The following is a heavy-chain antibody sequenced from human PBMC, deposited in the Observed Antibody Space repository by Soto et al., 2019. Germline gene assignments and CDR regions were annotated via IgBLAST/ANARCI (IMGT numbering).Heavy chain of an antibody. CDR3: AREGNLGRWLQPLDF. CDR2: IHYNGNT. Sequence: SDTRSLTCIVAGASISTYYQSWIPQPPGKGLEWIGNIHYNGNTKYSPSLKSRVTMSVDTSKNHFSLRLISVTAADTAIYFCAREGNLGRWLQPLDFWGQGTLVT. V-gene: IGHV4-59*01. D-gene: IGHD5-12*01. CDR1: GASISTYY. J-gene: IGHJ4*02.